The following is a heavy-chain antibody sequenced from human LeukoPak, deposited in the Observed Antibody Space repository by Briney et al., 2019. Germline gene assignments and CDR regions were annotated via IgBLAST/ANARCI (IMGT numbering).Heavy chain of an antibody. CDR3: ARPNGPGFYYYGMDV. Sequence: GESLKISCKGSGYSFTNYWIGWVRQMPGKGLEWMGIIYPGDSDTRYSPSLQGQVTISADKSISTAYLQWSSLKASDTAMYYCARPNGPGFYYYGMDVWGQGTTVTVSS. CDR2: IYPGDSDT. V-gene: IGHV5-51*01. J-gene: IGHJ6*02. CDR1: GYSFTNYW. D-gene: IGHD3-10*01.